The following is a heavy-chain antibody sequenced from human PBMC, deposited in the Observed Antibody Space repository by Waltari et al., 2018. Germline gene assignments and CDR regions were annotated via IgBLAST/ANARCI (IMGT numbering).Heavy chain of an antibody. CDR2: IKQDGSEK. CDR1: GFTMSSYW. D-gene: IGHD2-21*02. J-gene: IGHJ6*03. V-gene: IGHV3-7*01. Sequence: EVQLVESGGGLVQQGGSLRLSCAASGFTMSSYWMRWVRQDPGKGLEWVANIKQDGSEKYYVDSVKGRFTISRDNAKNSLYLQMNSLRAEDTAVYYCARGMSRGDYSYYYYMDVWGKGTTVTVSS. CDR3: ARGMSRGDYSYYYYMDV.